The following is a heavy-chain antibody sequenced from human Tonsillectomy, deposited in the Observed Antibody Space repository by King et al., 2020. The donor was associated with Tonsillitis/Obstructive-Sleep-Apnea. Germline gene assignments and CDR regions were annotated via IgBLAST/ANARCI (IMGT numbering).Heavy chain of an antibody. CDR1: GFTFTSHW. D-gene: IGHD5-18*01. V-gene: IGHV3-7*01. Sequence: VQLVESGGGLVQPGGSLRLSCAASGFTFTSHWLTWVRQAPGRGLEWVANIKQDGSEQHYLDSVKGRFTISRDNTKNSLYLQMNNLRAEDTAIYYCARWDEDTGYRALDVWGEGTTVTISS. CDR3: ARWDEDTGYRALDV. CDR2: IKQDGSEQ. J-gene: IGHJ6*04.